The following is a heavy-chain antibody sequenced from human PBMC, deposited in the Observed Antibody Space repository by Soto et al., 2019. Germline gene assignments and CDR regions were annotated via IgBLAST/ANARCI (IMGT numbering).Heavy chain of an antibody. V-gene: IGHV1-69*12. CDR2: IIPIFGTA. CDR3: AREGHYCSGGSCYSRGWFDP. CDR1: GGTFSSYA. J-gene: IGHJ5*02. D-gene: IGHD2-15*01. Sequence: QVQLVQSGAEVKKPGSSVKVSCKASGGTFSSYAISWVRQAPGQGLEWMGGIIPIFGTANYAQKFQGRVTTTADESTSTAYMELSSLRSEDTAVYYCAREGHYCSGGSCYSRGWFDPWGQGTLVTVSS.